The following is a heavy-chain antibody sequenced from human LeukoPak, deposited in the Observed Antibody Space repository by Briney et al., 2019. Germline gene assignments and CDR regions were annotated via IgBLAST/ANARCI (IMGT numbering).Heavy chain of an antibody. J-gene: IGHJ6*02. CDR2: INPKSGGT. CDR3: ARDRPVLLWFGELYPSLYYYYGMDV. D-gene: IGHD3-10*01. V-gene: IGHV1-2*02. Sequence: ASVKVSCKASGYTFTGYYMHWVRQAPGQGLEWMGWINPKSGGTTYEQKFQGRVTMTGDTSTSTVYMELSRLRSDDTAVYYCARDRPVLLWFGELYPSLYYYYGMDVWGQGTTVTVSS. CDR1: GYTFTGYY.